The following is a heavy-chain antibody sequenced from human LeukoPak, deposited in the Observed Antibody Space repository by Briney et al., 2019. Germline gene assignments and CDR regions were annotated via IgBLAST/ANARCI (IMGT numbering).Heavy chain of an antibody. CDR3: AGTRGMVTGGAY. V-gene: IGHV4-39*01. D-gene: IGHD5-18*01. CDR1: GGSISSSSYY. J-gene: IGHJ4*02. Sequence: SETLSLTCTVSGGSISSSSYYWGWIRQPPGTGLEWIGSIYYSGSTYYNPSLKSRVTISVDTSKNQFSLKLSSVTAADTAVYYCAGTRGMVTGGAYWGQGTLVTVSS. CDR2: IYYSGST.